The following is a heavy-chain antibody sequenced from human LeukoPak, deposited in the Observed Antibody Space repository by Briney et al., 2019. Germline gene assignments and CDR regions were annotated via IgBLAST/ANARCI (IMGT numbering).Heavy chain of an antibody. Sequence: GGSLRLSCVDSGITFSSYAMTWVRQAPGKGLVWVSRINTDGSSTSYADSVKGRFTISRDNAKNTLYLQMNSLRAEDTAVYYCARESGSIPRYWYFDLWGRGTLVTVSS. J-gene: IGHJ2*01. D-gene: IGHD3-10*01. CDR1: GITFSSYA. CDR2: INTDGSST. V-gene: IGHV3-74*01. CDR3: ARESGSIPRYWYFDL.